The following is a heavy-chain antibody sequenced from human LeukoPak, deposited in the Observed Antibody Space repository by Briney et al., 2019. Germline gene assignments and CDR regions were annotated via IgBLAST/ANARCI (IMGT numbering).Heavy chain of an antibody. V-gene: IGHV4-61*02. CDR3: AREVVVVPPHYYYYMDV. CDR2: IYTSGST. CDR1: GGSISSGSYY. J-gene: IGHJ6*03. Sequence: SQTLSLTCTVSGGSISSGSYYWSWIRQPAGKGLEWIGRIYTSGSTNYNPSLKSRVTISVDTSKNQFSLKLSSVTAAETAVYYCAREVVVVPPHYYYYMDVWGKGTTVTVSS. D-gene: IGHD2-2*01.